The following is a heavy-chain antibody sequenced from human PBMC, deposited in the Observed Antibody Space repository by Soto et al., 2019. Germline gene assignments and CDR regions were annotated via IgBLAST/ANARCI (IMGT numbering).Heavy chain of an antibody. CDR2: TYYRSRWYN. V-gene: IGHV6-1*01. CDR3: AGTSSLQWYYMDV. Sequence: PSQTLSLTCVISVDSVSSNSAARNWIRQSPSRGLEWLGRTYYRSRWYNDYAVSVRSRITVNADTSKNQFSLHLNSVTPEDTAVYYFAGTSSLQWYYMDVWDKGTTVTVSS. D-gene: IGHD1-7*01. J-gene: IGHJ6*03. CDR1: VDSVSSNSAA.